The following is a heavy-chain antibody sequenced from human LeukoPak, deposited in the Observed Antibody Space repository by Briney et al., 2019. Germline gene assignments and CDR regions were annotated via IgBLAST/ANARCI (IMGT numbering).Heavy chain of an antibody. CDR1: GYTFISYV. CDR2: INAYNGER. Sequence: GASVKVSCKASGYTFISYVVCSVRQAPGRGLERMGWINAYNGERNYVQKLQGRVTMTTETSMSTTYMEVRTVRSDDTAVYCCARGGKYSGSTIRDYWGQGTLVTVSS. CDR3: ARGGKYSGSTIRDY. J-gene: IGHJ4*02. V-gene: IGHV1-18*04. D-gene: IGHD5-12*01.